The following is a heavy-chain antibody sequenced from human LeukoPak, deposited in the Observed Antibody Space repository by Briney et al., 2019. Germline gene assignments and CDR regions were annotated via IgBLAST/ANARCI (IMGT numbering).Heavy chain of an antibody. V-gene: IGHV5-51*01. CDR3: ARSPYSRTTPDAFDI. J-gene: IGHJ3*02. CDR2: IYPGDSDT. D-gene: IGHD1-7*01. CDR1: GYSFTSYW. Sequence: GESLKISCKGSGYSFTSYWIGWVRQMPGKGLEWMGIIYPGDSDTRYSPSFQGQVTISADKSISTAYLQWSSLKASDTAMYYCARSPYSRTTPDAFDIWGQGTMVTVSS.